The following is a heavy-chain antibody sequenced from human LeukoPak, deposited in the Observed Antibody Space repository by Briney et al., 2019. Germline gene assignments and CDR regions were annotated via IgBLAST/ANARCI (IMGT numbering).Heavy chain of an antibody. CDR3: ARGPSLAAAGTRGYYYYYMDV. CDR1: GYTFTGYY. J-gene: IGHJ6*03. V-gene: IGHV1-46*01. D-gene: IGHD6-13*01. CDR2: INPSGGST. Sequence: ASVKVSCKASGYTFTGYYMHWVRQAPGQGLEWMGIINPSGGSTSYAQKFQGRVTMTRDTSTSTVYMELSSLRSEDTAVYYCARGPSLAAAGTRGYYYYYMDVWGKGTTVTVSS.